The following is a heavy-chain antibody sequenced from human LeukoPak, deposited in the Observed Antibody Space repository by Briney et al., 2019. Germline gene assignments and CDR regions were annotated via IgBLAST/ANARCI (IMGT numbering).Heavy chain of an antibody. CDR3: AKDFSTSWASFDY. J-gene: IGHJ4*02. Sequence: GGSLRLSCAASGFTVSRHGMHWVRQAPGKGLEWMAFISYDGSKKYYADSVKGRFTISRDNSKTTLFLQMDSLRTEDTAVYYCAKDFSTSWASFDYWGQGALVTVSS. V-gene: IGHV3-30*18. CDR2: ISYDGSKK. CDR1: GFTVSRHG. D-gene: IGHD6-13*01.